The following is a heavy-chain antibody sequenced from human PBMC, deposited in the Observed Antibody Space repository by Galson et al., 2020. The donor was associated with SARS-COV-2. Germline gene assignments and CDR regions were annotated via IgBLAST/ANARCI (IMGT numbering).Heavy chain of an antibody. CDR1: GFTFSSYA. J-gene: IGHJ5*02. V-gene: IGHV3-30*04. D-gene: IGHD6-25*01. Sequence: GESLKISCAASGFTFSSYAMHWVRQAPGKGLEWVSFTSSDGGHKFYADSVKGRFTISRDSSTNTLYLQMNSLRADDTAVYYCAREAGGLDLWGQGTPVTVSS. CDR3: AREAGGLDL. CDR2: TSSDGGHK.